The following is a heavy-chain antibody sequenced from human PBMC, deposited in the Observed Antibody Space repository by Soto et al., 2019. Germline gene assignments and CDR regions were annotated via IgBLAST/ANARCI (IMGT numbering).Heavy chain of an antibody. V-gene: IGHV4-34*01. CDR3: ASLFRPVGYCSSTSCYNYYYYGMDV. Sequence: RQPPGKGLEWIGEINHSGSTNYNPSLTSRVTISVDTSKNQFSLKLSSVTAADTAVYYCASLFRPVGYCSSTSCYNYYYYGMDVWGQGTTVTVSS. CDR2: INHSGST. D-gene: IGHD2-2*01. J-gene: IGHJ6*02.